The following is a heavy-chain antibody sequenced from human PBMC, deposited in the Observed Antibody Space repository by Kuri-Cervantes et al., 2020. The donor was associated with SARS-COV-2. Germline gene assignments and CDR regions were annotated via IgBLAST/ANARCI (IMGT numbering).Heavy chain of an antibody. CDR2: IYYSGST. D-gene: IGHD3-3*01. CDR1: GGSISSSSYY. V-gene: IGHV4-39*07. J-gene: IGHJ6*03. Sequence: SETLSLTCTVSGGSISSSSYYWGWIRQPPGKGLEWIGSIYYSGSTYYNPSLKSRVTISVDTPKNQFSLKLSSVTAADTAVYYCARARFLGNYYYYYYMDVWGKGTTVTVSS. CDR3: ARARFLGNYYYYYYMDV.